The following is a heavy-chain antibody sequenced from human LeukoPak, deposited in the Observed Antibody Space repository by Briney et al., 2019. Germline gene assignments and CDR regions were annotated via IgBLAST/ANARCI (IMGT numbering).Heavy chain of an antibody. V-gene: IGHV4-39*01. J-gene: IGHJ4*02. CDR2: IYYTGST. CDR1: GGSIRTSSYY. CDR3: AQVVVVAATPPQYYFDY. D-gene: IGHD2-15*01. Sequence: SETLSLTCTVSGGSIRTSSYYWGWIRQPPGKGLEWIGSIYYTGSTYYNPSLKSRVTISVDTSKNQFSLMVSSVTAADTAVYYCAQVVVVAATPPQYYFDYWGQGTLVTVSS.